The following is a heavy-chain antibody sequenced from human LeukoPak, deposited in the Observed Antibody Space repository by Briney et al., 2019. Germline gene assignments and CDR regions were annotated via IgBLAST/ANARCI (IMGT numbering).Heavy chain of an antibody. V-gene: IGHV3-74*01. J-gene: IGHJ5*02. CDR1: GFTFRNSW. CDR3: VKVVAAS. Sequence: GSLRLSCAASGFTFRNSWLHWVRQAPGKGLVWVSRISGDGSTTHYADSVKGRFTISRDNAKNTVYLQMNSLRAEDTAVYYCVKVVAASWGQGTLVTVSS. D-gene: IGHD6-13*01. CDR2: ISGDGSTT.